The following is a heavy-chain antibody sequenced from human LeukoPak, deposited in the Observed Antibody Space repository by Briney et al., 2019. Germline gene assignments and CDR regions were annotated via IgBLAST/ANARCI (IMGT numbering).Heavy chain of an antibody. Sequence: ASVKVSCKASGYTFTSYDINWVRQATGQGLEWMGWMNPNSGNTGYAQKFQGRVTMTRNISISTAYMELSSLRSEDTAVYYCARESGSTLYYYYYGMDVWGQGTTVTVSS. D-gene: IGHD3-10*01. CDR2: MNPNSGNT. CDR1: GYTFTSYD. J-gene: IGHJ6*02. CDR3: ARESGSTLYYYYYGMDV. V-gene: IGHV1-8*01.